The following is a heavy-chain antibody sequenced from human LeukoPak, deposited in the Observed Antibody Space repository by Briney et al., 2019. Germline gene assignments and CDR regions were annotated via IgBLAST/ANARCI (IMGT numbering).Heavy chain of an antibody. CDR2: IIPIFGTA. V-gene: IGHV1-69*06. CDR3: ARDQRCGGDCYVFDY. Sequence: SVKVSCKASGGTFSSYAISWVRQAPGQGLEWMGRIIPIFGTANYAQKFQGRVTITADKSMSTAYMELSSLRSEDTAVYYCARDQRCGGDCYVFDYWGQGTLVTVSS. J-gene: IGHJ4*02. CDR1: GGTFSSYA. D-gene: IGHD2-21*02.